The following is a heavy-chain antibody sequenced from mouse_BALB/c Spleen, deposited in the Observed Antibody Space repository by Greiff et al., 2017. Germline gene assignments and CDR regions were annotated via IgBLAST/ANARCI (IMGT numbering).Heavy chain of an antibody. V-gene: IGHV1-4*02. J-gene: IGHJ4*01. CDR2: INPSSGYT. Sequence: QVQLQQSAAELARPGASVKMSCKASGYTFTSYTMHWVKQRPGQGLEWIGYINPSSGYTEYNQKFKDKTTLTADKSSSTAYMQLSSLTSEDSAVYYCARGGNYEDPYAMDYWGQGTSVTVSS. CDR3: ARGGNYEDPYAMDY. CDR1: GYTFTSYT. D-gene: IGHD2-1*01.